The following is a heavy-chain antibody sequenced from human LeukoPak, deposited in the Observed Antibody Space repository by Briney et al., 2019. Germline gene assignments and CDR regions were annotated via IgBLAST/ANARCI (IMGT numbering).Heavy chain of an antibody. CDR1: GGSISSSNYY. Sequence: SETLSLTCTVSGGSISSSNYYWGWIRQPPGKGLEWIGSIYYSGSTYYNPSLKSRVTISVDTSKNQFSLKLSSVTAADTAVYYCARPTAGVLDYWGQGTLVTVSS. CDR3: ARPTAGVLDY. V-gene: IGHV4-39*01. CDR2: IYYSGST. D-gene: IGHD2-8*01. J-gene: IGHJ4*02.